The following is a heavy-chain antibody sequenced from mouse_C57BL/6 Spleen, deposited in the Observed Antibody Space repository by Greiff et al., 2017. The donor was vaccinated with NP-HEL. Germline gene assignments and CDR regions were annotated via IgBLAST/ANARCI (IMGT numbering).Heavy chain of an antibody. J-gene: IGHJ3*01. D-gene: IGHD2-4*01. CDR3: ARWVGNYDYGGGAWFAY. CDR1: GYTFTSYG. V-gene: IGHV1-81*01. CDR2: LSPRSGNT. Sequence: VKLQESGAELARPGASVKLSCKASGYTFTSYGISWVKQRNGQGLEWIGELSPRSGNTYYNEKFKGKATLTADKSSSTAYMELRSLTSEDSAVYFCARWVGNYDYGGGAWFAYWGQGTLVTVSA.